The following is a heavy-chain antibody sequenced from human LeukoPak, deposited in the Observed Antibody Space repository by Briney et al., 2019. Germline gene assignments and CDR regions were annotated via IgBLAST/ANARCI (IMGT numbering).Heavy chain of an antibody. CDR2: IIPIFGTA. V-gene: IGHV1-69*06. D-gene: IGHD3-10*01. CDR3: ARAYGSGSYYHIAIYYYYGMDV. Sequence: SVKVSCKASGGTFSCYAISWVRQAPGQGLEWMGGIIPIFGTAHYAQKFQGRVTITADKSTSTAYMELSSLRSEDTAVYYCARAYGSGSYYHIAIYYYYGMDVWGKGTTVTVSS. J-gene: IGHJ6*04. CDR1: GGTFSCYA.